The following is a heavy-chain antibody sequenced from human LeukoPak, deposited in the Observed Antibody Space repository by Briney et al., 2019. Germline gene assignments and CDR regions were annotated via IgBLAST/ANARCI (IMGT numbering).Heavy chain of an antibody. CDR2: IYPGDSET. CDR3: ARHGSSSVAFFDY. D-gene: IGHD6-25*01. J-gene: IGHJ4*02. V-gene: IGHV5-51*01. CDR1: GYKFTTYW. Sequence: GESLKISCKGSGYKFTTYWIGWVRQMPGKGLEWMGIIYPGDSETRYSPSFQGQVTMLADKSINTAYLQWSSLKAPDTAMYYCARHGSSSVAFFDYWGQGTLVTVSS.